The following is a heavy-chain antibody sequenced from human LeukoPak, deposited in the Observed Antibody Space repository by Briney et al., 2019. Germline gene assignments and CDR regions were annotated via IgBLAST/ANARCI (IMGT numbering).Heavy chain of an antibody. D-gene: IGHD3-10*01. J-gene: IGHJ3*02. CDR3: ARVRAGSGAGAFDI. Sequence: ASVEVSCKASGYTFTSYAMHWARQAPGQRLEWMGWINAGNGNTKYSQKFQGRVTITRDTSASTAYMELSSLRSEDTAVYYCARVRAGSGAGAFDIWGQGTMVTVSS. V-gene: IGHV1-3*01. CDR1: GYTFTSYA. CDR2: INAGNGNT.